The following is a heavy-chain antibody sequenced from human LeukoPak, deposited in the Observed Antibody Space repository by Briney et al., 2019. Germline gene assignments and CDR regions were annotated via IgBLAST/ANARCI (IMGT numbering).Heavy chain of an antibody. V-gene: IGHV4-38-2*01. Sequence: SETLTLSCSVSGYSISSGYSWGWIRQPPGKGLEWIGRIYHSGGTFYSGSTYYNPSLKSRVTISIDTSKNQFSLTLNSVTAADTAVYYCARLGGSYFYFDYWGQGTLVTVSS. CDR3: ARLGGSYFYFDY. CDR1: GYSISSGYS. J-gene: IGHJ4*02. D-gene: IGHD1-26*01. CDR2: IYHSGGTFYSGST.